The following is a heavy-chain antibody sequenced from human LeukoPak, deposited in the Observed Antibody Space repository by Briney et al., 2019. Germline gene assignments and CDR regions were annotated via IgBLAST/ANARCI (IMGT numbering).Heavy chain of an antibody. CDR1: GFTVSSNY. Sequence: GGSLRPSCAASGFTVSSNYMSWVRQAPGKGLEWVSVIDNGGSTYYADSVKGRFTISRDNSKNTVYLQMNSLRAEDTAVYYCARDGSARSLGNWGQGTLVSVSS. J-gene: IGHJ4*02. CDR2: IDNGGST. D-gene: IGHD6-6*01. CDR3: ARDGSARSLGN. V-gene: IGHV3-53*01.